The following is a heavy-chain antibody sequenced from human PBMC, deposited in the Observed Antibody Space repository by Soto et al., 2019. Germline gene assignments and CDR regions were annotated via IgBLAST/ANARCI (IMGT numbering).Heavy chain of an antibody. CDR1: GFTFSNAW. D-gene: IGHD6-19*01. CDR3: TTMSVAVAGDIDY. CDR2: IKSKTDGGTT. J-gene: IGHJ4*02. V-gene: IGHV3-15*01. Sequence: LRLSCAASGFTFSNAWMSWVRQAPGKGLEWVGRIKSKTDGGTTDYAAPVKGRFTISRDDSKNTLYLQMNSLKTEDTAVYYCTTMSVAVAGDIDYWGQGTLVTVSS.